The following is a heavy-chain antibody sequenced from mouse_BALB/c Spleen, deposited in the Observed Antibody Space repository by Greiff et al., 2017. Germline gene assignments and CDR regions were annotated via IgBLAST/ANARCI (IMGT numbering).Heavy chain of an antibody. CDR2: ISSGSSTI. CDR1: GFTFSSFG. J-gene: IGHJ4*01. Sequence: EVKLVESGGGLVQPGGSRKLSCAASGFTFSSFGMNWVRQAPEKGLEWVAYISSGSSTIYYADTVKGRFTISRDNPKNTLFLQMTSLRSEDTAMYYCARSGMITPYYYAMDYWGQGTSVTVSS. V-gene: IGHV5-17*02. D-gene: IGHD2-4*01. CDR3: ARSGMITPYYYAMDY.